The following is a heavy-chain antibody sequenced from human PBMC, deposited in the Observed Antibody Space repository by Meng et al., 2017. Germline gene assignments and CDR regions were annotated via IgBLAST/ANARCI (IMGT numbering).Heavy chain of an antibody. Sequence: VELVQCGAEVKKPGASVKVSCKASGYTFPDYWLHWVRRAPGQGLEWMGRINPKSGDTHYAQRFQGRVTMTGDTSISTAYMELSGLRSDDTAMYYCARDEDISAAGKLFSDYWGQGTLVTVSS. CDR1: GYTFPDYW. CDR3: ARDEDISAAGKLFSDY. V-gene: IGHV1-2*06. CDR2: INPKSGDT. J-gene: IGHJ4*02. D-gene: IGHD6-13*01.